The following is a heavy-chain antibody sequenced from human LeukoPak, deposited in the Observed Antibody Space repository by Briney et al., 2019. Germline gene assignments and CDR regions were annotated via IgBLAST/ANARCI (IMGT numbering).Heavy chain of an antibody. CDR3: TTSGPYHCSSTSCYRWHAFDI. CDR1: GFTLKSAW. Sequence: PGGSLRLSCAASGFTLKSAWMHWVRQAPGKGLEWVGRIKRENNGGTTDYAAPVKGRFTISRDDSKNTLYLQMNSLKTEDTAVYYCTTSGPYHCSSTSCYRWHAFDIWGQGTMVTVSS. V-gene: IGHV3-15*01. J-gene: IGHJ3*02. D-gene: IGHD2-2*01. CDR2: IKRENNGGTT.